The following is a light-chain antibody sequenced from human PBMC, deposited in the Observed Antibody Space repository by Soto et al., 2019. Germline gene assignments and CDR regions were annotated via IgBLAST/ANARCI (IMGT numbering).Light chain of an antibody. J-gene: IGKJ2*01. Sequence: EIVLTQSPGTLSLSPGESATLSCRASQSVNSNFLAWYQQKPGQAPRLLIYGASSRATGIPDRFSGSGSGTDFILTISRLEPGDCAVYYCQQYGSSLFTFGQGTKLEIK. CDR2: GAS. CDR3: QQYGSSLFT. V-gene: IGKV3-20*01. CDR1: QSVNSNF.